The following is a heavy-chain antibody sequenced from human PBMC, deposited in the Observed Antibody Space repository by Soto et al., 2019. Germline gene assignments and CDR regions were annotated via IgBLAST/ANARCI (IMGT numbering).Heavy chain of an antibody. J-gene: IGHJ5*02. CDR3: ARGAFVVVPAAIRGAGNWFDP. CDR1: GGSFSGYY. Sequence: PSETLSLTCAVYGGSFSGYYWSWIRQPPGKGLEWIGEINHSGSTNYNPSLKSRVTISVDTSKNQFSLKLSSVTAADTAVYYCARGAFVVVPAAIRGAGNWFDPWGQGTLVTVSS. CDR2: INHSGST. V-gene: IGHV4-34*01. D-gene: IGHD2-2*01.